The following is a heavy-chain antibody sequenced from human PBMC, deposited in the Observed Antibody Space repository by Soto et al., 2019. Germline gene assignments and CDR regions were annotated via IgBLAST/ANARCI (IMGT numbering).Heavy chain of an antibody. CDR3: ARGRLELLFTGSYFDY. J-gene: IGHJ4*02. CDR2: INHSGST. Sequence: SETLSLTCAVYGGSFSGYYWSWIRQPPGKGLEWIGEINHSGSTNYNPSLKSRVTISVDTSKNQFSLKLSSVTAADTAVYYCARGRLELLFTGSYFDYWGQGTLVTVSS. D-gene: IGHD3-3*01. CDR1: GGSFSGYY. V-gene: IGHV4-34*01.